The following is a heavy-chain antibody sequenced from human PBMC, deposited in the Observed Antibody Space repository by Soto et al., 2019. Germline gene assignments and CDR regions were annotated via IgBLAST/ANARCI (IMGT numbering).Heavy chain of an antibody. D-gene: IGHD5-12*01. V-gene: IGHV1-69*08. CDR1: GGTFSSYT. J-gene: IGHJ4*02. Sequence: QVQLVQSGAEVKKPGSSVKVSCKASGGTFSSYTISWVRQAPGQGLEWMGRIIPILGIANYAQKFQGRVTITADKSTSTAYMELSSLRSEDTAVYYCARDRLSGYSGYDLFDYWGQGTLVTVSS. CDR3: ARDRLSGYSGYDLFDY. CDR2: IIPILGIA.